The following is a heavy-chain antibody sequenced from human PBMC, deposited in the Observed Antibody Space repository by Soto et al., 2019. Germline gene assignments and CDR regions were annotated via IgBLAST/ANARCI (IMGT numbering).Heavy chain of an antibody. V-gene: IGHV4-59*08. CDR3: ARHTCGYSGYDFDY. Sequence: QVQLQESGPGLVKPSETLSLTCTVSGGSISSYYWSWIRQPPGKGLEWIGYIYYSGSTNYNPSLKSRVTISVDTSKNQFSLKLSSVTAADTAVYYCARHTCGYSGYDFDYWGQGTLVTVSS. CDR1: GGSISSYY. CDR2: IYYSGST. J-gene: IGHJ4*02. D-gene: IGHD5-12*01.